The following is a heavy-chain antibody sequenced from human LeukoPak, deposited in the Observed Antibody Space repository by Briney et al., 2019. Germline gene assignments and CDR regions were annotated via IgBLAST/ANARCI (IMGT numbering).Heavy chain of an antibody. V-gene: IGHV1-2*02. Sequence: GASVKVSCKASGYTFSNYGITWVRQAPGQGLEWMGWINPNSGGTNYAQKFQGRVTMTRDTSISTAYMELSRLRSDDTAVYYCARPPGVVVIRDFDYWGQGTLVTVSS. D-gene: IGHD3-22*01. CDR1: GYTFSNYG. CDR3: ARPPGVVVIRDFDY. CDR2: INPNSGGT. J-gene: IGHJ4*02.